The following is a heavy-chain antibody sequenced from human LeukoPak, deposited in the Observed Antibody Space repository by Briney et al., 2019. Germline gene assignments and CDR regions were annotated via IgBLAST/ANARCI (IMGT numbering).Heavy chain of an antibody. CDR1: GFTFSSYS. CDR3: AREPPLAAASTWGMDV. V-gene: IGHV3-48*02. Sequence: GGSLRLSCAASGFTFSSYSMNWVRQAPGKGLEWVSYISSSSSTIYYADSVKGRFTISRDNAKNSLYLQMNSLRDEDTAVYYCAREPPLAAASTWGMDVWGQGTTVTVSS. D-gene: IGHD6-13*01. J-gene: IGHJ6*02. CDR2: ISSSSSTI.